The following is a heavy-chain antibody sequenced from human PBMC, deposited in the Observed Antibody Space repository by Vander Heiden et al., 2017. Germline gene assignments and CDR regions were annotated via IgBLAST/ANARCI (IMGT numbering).Heavy chain of an antibody. J-gene: IGHJ2*01. CDR1: GFTVDDYA. D-gene: IGHD5-12*01. Sequence: EVQLVESGGGLVQPGRSLRLSCAASGFTVDDYAMHWVRQAPGKGLEWVSGISWNSGSIGYADSGKGRFTISRDNAKNSLDLQMNSLRAEETALYYCAKDGGGYRGYDWYFDLWGRGTLVTVSS. CDR2: ISWNSGSI. V-gene: IGHV3-9*01. CDR3: AKDGGGYRGYDWYFDL.